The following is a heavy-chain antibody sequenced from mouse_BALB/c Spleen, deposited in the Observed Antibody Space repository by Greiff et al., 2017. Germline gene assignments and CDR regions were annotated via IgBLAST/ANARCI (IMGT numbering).Heavy chain of an antibody. J-gene: IGHJ1*01. CDR2: ISSGGSYT. Sequence: DVMLVESGGDLVKPGGSLKLSCAASGFTFSSYGMSWVRQTPDKRLEWVATISSGGSYTYYPDSVKGRFTISRDNAKNTLYLQMSSLKSEDTAMYYCARHGTTVVATDWYFDVWGAGTTVTVSS. V-gene: IGHV5-6*02. D-gene: IGHD1-1*01. CDR1: GFTFSSYG. CDR3: ARHGTTVVATDWYFDV.